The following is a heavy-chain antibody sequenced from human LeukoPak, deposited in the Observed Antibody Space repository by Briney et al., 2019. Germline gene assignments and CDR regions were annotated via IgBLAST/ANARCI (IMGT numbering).Heavy chain of an antibody. Sequence: ASETLSLTCAVYGGSFSGYYWSWIRQPPGKGLEWIGEINHSGSTNYNPSLKSRVTISVDTSKNQFSLKLSSVTAADTAVYYCAGQVDYWGQGTLVTVSS. J-gene: IGHJ4*02. V-gene: IGHV4-34*01. CDR1: GGSFSGYY. CDR3: AGQVDY. CDR2: INHSGST.